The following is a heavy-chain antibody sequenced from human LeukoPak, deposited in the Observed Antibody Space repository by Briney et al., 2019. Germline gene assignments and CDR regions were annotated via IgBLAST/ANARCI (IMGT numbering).Heavy chain of an antibody. J-gene: IGHJ4*02. CDR2: IYYSGST. Sequence: PSETLSLTCTVSGGSISSSSYYWGWIRQPPGKGLEWIGSIYYSGSTYYNPSLKSRVTISVDTSKDQFSLQMSSVTAADTAVYYCAGGSQVYSSSSLRFDYWGQGTLVTVSS. CDR3: AGGSQVYSSSSLRFDY. CDR1: GGSISSSSYY. D-gene: IGHD6-6*01. V-gene: IGHV4-39*01.